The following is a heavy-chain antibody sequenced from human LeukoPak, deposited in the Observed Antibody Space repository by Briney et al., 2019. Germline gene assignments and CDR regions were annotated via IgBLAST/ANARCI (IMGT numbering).Heavy chain of an antibody. CDR2: ISGDGGIT. J-gene: IGHJ4*02. Sequence: GGSLRLSCAASGFTFSSYAMSWVRQAPGKGLEWVSGISGDGGITYYADSVQGRITISRDNSKNTLYLQMNSLRAEDTAVYYCARDNAVPGRGYYFDYWGQGTLVTVSS. CDR3: ARDNAVPGRGYYFDY. V-gene: IGHV3-23*01. CDR1: GFTFSSYA. D-gene: IGHD6-19*01.